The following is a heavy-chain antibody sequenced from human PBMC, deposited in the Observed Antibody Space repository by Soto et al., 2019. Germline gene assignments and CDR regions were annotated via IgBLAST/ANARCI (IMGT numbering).Heavy chain of an antibody. CDR2: IWYDGSNK. J-gene: IGHJ6*02. D-gene: IGHD6-19*01. Sequence: QVQLVEAGGGVVQPGRSLRLSCAASGFTFSSYGMHWVRQAPGKGLEWVAVIWYDGSNKYYADSVKGRFTISRDNSKNTLYRQMNSLRAEDTAVYYCAREFSSGWYRYGMDVWGQGTTVTVSS. V-gene: IGHV3-33*01. CDR3: AREFSSGWYRYGMDV. CDR1: GFTFSSYG.